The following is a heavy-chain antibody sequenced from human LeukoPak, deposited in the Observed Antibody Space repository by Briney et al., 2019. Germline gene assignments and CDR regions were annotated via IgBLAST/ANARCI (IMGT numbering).Heavy chain of an antibody. D-gene: IGHD6-13*01. J-gene: IGHJ1*01. CDR3: AKDTSRIAAAGEYFQH. CDR1: GFTFSSYA. Sequence: GGSLRLSCAASGFTFSSYAMSWVRQAPGKGLEWVSAISGSGGSTYYADSVKGRFTISRDNSKNTLYLQMNSLRAEDTAVYYCAKDTSRIAAAGEYFQHWGQGTLVTVSS. CDR2: ISGSGGST. V-gene: IGHV3-23*01.